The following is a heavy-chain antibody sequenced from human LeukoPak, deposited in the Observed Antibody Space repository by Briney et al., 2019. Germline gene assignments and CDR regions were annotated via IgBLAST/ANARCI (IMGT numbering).Heavy chain of an antibody. Sequence: KPSETLSLTCTVSGGSIGSGNWWSWVRQSPGKGLEWIAEIHHRGNTNYNPSLKSRVTISVDTSKNQFSLKLTSVTAADTAVYYCARVGATYPHYYMDVWGKGTTVTVAS. J-gene: IGHJ6*03. V-gene: IGHV4-4*02. CDR1: GGSIGSGNW. D-gene: IGHD3-16*01. CDR3: ARVGATYPHYYMDV. CDR2: IHHRGNT.